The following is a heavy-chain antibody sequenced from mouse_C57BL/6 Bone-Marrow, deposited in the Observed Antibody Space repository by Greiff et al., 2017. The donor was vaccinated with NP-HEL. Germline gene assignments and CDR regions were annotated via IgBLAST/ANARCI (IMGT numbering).Heavy chain of an antibody. Sequence: EVQGVESGGGLVKPGGSLKLSCAASGFTFSSYAMSWVRQTPEKRLEWVATISDGGSYTYYPDNVKGRVTISRDNAKNNLYLQMSHLKSEDTAMYYCARDYYGLLRGQGTLVTVSA. V-gene: IGHV5-4*01. CDR1: GFTFSSYA. CDR3: ARDYYGLL. CDR2: ISDGGSYT. J-gene: IGHJ3*01. D-gene: IGHD2-1*01.